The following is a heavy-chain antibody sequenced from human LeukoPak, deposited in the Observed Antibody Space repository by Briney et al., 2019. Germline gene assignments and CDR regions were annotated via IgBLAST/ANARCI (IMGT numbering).Heavy chain of an antibody. CDR2: IYYSGST. V-gene: IGHV4-39*01. CDR3: ARQAYYFDY. CDR1: GGSISSSSYY. J-gene: IGHJ4*02. Sequence: SETLSLTCTVSGGSISSSSYYWGWIRQPPGKGLEWIGSIYYSGSTYYNPSLKSRVTISVDTSKNQFSLKLSSVTAADTAVYYCARQAYYFDYWGQGTLVTVSS.